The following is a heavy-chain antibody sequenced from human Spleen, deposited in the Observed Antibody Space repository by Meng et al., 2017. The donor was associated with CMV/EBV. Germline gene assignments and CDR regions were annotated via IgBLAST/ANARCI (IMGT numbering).Heavy chain of an antibody. CDR3: VKDNPVCHS. J-gene: IGHJ4*02. CDR2: IQYDEGNK. Sequence: QVHLVESGGGVVQPGGSLRLSWAASGFTFSENGMHWVRQAPGRGLEWVAFIQYDEGNKFYADSVKGRFTISRDTSKNTLYLQMDSLRLDDTAIYYCVKDNPVCHSWGQGTLVTVSS. V-gene: IGHV3-30*02. CDR1: GFTFSENG.